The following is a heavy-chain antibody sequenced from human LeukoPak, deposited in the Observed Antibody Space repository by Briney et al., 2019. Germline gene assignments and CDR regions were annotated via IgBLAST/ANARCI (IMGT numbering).Heavy chain of an antibody. V-gene: IGHV3-15*01. CDR1: GFTFSNAW. Sequence: GGSLRLSCAASGFTFSNAWMSWVRQAPGKGLEWVGRIKSKTDGGTTDYAAPVKGRFTISRDDSKNTLYLQMNSLKTEDTAVYYCARGTLKAAATDFDYWGQGTLVTVSS. CDR2: IKSKTDGGTT. J-gene: IGHJ4*02. D-gene: IGHD6-13*01. CDR3: ARGTLKAAATDFDY.